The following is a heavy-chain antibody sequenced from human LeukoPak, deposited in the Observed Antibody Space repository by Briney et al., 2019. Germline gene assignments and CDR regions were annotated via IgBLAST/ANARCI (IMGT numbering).Heavy chain of an antibody. CDR1: GFTFSSYG. J-gene: IGHJ4*02. CDR3: AKPVQYYYDSSGYGYYFDY. D-gene: IGHD3-22*01. V-gene: IGHV3-30*02. Sequence: GGSLRLSCAASGFTFSSYGMHWVRQAPGKGLEWVAVIWYDGSNKYYADSVKGRFTISRDNTKNTLYLQMNSLRAEDTAVYYCAKPVQYYYDSSGYGYYFDYWGQGTQVTVSS. CDR2: IWYDGSNK.